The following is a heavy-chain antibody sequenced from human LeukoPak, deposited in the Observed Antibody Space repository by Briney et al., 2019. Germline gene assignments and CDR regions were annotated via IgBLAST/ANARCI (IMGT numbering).Heavy chain of an antibody. V-gene: IGHV6-1*01. D-gene: IGHD6-6*01. CDR3: TRQRSTSTDYYGMDV. J-gene: IGHJ6*02. Sequence: SQTLSLTCAISGDTVSSNTAAWNWIRQSPSRDLEWLGRTYYRSKWNNDYAVSVQNRITNNPDTSKNQFSLQLKSATPEDTAVYYCTRQRSTSTDYYGMDVWGQGTTVTVSS. CDR1: GDTVSSNTAA. CDR2: TYYRSKWNN.